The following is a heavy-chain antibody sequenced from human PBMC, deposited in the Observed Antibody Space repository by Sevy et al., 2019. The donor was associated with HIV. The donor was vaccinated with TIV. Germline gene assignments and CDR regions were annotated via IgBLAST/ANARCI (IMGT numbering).Heavy chain of an antibody. CDR3: ARSSVVRGVAFDF. J-gene: IGHJ3*01. CDR2: TRNKANSYTT. D-gene: IGHD2-15*01. CDR1: GFTFSDHY. V-gene: IGHV3-72*01. Sequence: GGSLRLSCAASGFTFSDHYMDWVRQAPGKGLEWVGRTRNKANSYTTEYAASVKGRFTISRDDSKNSLYLQMNSLKTEDTAVYYCARSSVVRGVAFDFWGQGTMVTASS.